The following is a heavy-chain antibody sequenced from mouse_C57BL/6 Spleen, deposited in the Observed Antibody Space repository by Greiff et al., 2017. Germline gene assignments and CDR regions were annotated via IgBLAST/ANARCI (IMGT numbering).Heavy chain of an antibody. Sequence: QVQLQQPGTELVKPGASVKLSCKASGYTFTSYWMHWVKQRPGQGLEWIGNINPSNGGTNYNEKFKSKATLTVDTSSSTAYMQLSSLTSEDSAVYYCARDSSSYWYFDVWGTGTTVTVSS. J-gene: IGHJ1*03. D-gene: IGHD1-1*01. CDR1: GYTFTSYW. V-gene: IGHV1-53*01. CDR2: INPSNGGT. CDR3: ARDSSSYWYFDV.